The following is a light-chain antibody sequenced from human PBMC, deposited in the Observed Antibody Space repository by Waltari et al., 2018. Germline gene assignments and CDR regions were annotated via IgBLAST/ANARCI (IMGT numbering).Light chain of an antibody. CDR1: SGDVVDFTN. V-gene: IGLV2-11*01. Sequence: QSALTQPRPVSGSPGQSVTIPCPGSSGDVVDFTNVPWYQQHPGKAPKLMIYDVTKRPSGVPDRFSGSRSADTASLTISGLQAEDEADYYCCSYGGSYTLVVFGGGTKLTVL. CDR2: DVT. J-gene: IGLJ2*01. CDR3: CSYGGSYTLVV.